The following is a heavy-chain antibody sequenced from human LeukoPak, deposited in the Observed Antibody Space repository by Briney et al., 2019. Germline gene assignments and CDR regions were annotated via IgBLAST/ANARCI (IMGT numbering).Heavy chain of an antibody. Sequence: ASVKVSCKASGYTFTSYDINWVRQATGPGLEWMGWMNPNSGNTGYAQKFQGRVTMTRNTSISTAYMELSSLRSEDTAVYYCARGYFMTTVTTVYYGMDVWGQGTTVTVSS. CDR1: GYTFTSYD. V-gene: IGHV1-8*01. CDR2: MNPNSGNT. CDR3: ARGYFMTTVTTVYYGMDV. J-gene: IGHJ6*02. D-gene: IGHD4-17*01.